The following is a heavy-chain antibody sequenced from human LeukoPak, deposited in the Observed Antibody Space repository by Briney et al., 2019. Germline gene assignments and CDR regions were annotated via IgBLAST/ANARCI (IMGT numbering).Heavy chain of an antibody. Sequence: GGSLRLSCAASGFTFSSYWMNWVRQAPGKGLEWVAAISASGSATSYADSVRGRFTISRDNSKSTTYLQMNSLRAEDTAVFYCAKDLYLRDFWSGYLDYWGQRIPVTVSS. CDR1: GFTFSSYW. V-gene: IGHV3-23*01. CDR3: AKDLYLRDFWSGYLDY. D-gene: IGHD3-3*01. CDR2: ISASGSAT. J-gene: IGHJ4*02.